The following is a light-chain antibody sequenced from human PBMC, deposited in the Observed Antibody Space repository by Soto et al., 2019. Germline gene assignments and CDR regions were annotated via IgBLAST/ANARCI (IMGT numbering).Light chain of an antibody. V-gene: IGKV3-20*01. J-gene: IGKJ1*01. CDR3: QQYGDSPRS. Sequence: TVVTQSPGTLSLSPGERATLSCRASHIVSSNFLAWYQQKPGQAPRLLIYGASDRATGIPDRFIGSGSGTDFTLTINRLEPGDFAVYYCQQYGDSPRSFGQGTKVDIK. CDR2: GAS. CDR1: HIVSSNF.